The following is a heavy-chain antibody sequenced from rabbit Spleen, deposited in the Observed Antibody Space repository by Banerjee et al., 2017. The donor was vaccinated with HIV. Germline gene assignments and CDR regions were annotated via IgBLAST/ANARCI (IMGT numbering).Heavy chain of an antibody. J-gene: IGHJ4*01. D-gene: IGHD1-1*01. CDR2: IYAPSGST. CDR3: ARDSYGSNGDYYSFNL. V-gene: IGHV1S45*01. CDR1: GFSFSGSYY. Sequence: QEQLEESGGDLVKPEGSLTLTCTASGFSFSGSYYMYWVRQAPGKGLQRIACIYAPSGSTDYATWAKGRSTISKSSSTTVTLQLTSLTAADTATYFCARDSYGSNGDYYSFNLWGQGTLVTVS.